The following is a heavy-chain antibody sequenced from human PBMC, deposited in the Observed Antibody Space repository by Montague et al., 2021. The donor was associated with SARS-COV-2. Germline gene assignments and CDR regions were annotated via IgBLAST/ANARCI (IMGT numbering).Heavy chain of an antibody. CDR3: ARAVSVRRAVNWFDP. J-gene: IGHJ5*02. CDR2: IYYSGGI. CDR1: GRSMSDHY. V-gene: IGHV4-59*11. D-gene: IGHD3-10*01. Sequence: SETLSLTCTLSGRSMSDHYWAWIRQPPGKGLEWLAYIYYSGGINSNASLKSRVSMSVDTSKNQFSLKLTSVTAADTAVYYCARAVSVRRAVNWFDPWGQGTLVTVSS.